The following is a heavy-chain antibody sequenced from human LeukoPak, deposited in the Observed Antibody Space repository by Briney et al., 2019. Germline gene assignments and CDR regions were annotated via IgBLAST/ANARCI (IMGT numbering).Heavy chain of an antibody. CDR2: ISYDGSNK. Sequence: GGSLRLSCAASGLTFSSYGMHWVRQAPGKGLEWVAVISYDGSNKYYADSVKGRFTISRDNSKNTLYLQMNSLRAEDTAVYYCAKVITVVTPDYWGQGTLVTVSS. CDR3: AKVITVVTPDY. J-gene: IGHJ4*02. CDR1: GLTFSSYG. D-gene: IGHD4-23*01. V-gene: IGHV3-30*18.